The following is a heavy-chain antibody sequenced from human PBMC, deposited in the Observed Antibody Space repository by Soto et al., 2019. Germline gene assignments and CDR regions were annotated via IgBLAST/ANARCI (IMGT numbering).Heavy chain of an antibody. J-gene: IGHJ6*02. D-gene: IGHD1-26*01. CDR3: ARITWGRDHYYGRDV. CDR1: GYIFTGYF. CDR2: INPNTSAT. V-gene: IGHV1-2*02. Sequence: ASVKVSCKASGYIFTGYFIQWLRQAPGQGLEWMGWINPNTSATNYAQKFQGRVTMTRDTSLGAAYMELTSLRPDDTALYYCARITWGRDHYYGRDVWGQGTTGTV.